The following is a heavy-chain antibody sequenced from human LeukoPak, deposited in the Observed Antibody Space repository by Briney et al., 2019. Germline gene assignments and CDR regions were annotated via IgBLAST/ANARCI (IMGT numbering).Heavy chain of an antibody. CDR1: GYXFTSYW. V-gene: IGHV5-51*01. CDR2: IYPGDSDT. J-gene: IGHJ4*02. D-gene: IGHD3-3*01. Sequence: GESLKISCNGSGYXFTSYWICWVRQMPGKGLEWMGIIYPGDSDTRYSPSFQGQVTISADKSISTAYLQWSSLKASDTAMYYCARAERVVNVDYWGQGTLVTVSS. CDR3: ARAERVVNVDY.